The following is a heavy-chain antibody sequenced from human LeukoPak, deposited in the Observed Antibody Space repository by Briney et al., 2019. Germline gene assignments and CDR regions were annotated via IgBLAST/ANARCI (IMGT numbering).Heavy chain of an antibody. CDR1: GYSCASYW. CDR2: IYPADSDA. Sequence: GECLSIGGKASGYSCASYWIGWVRQTPGKGLEWMGIIYPADSDARYSPSFQGQVTISVDTSISTAYLHWNSLKASDTAMYYCAKHRLAYCSHGVCSNFDSWGQGTLVTVSS. CDR3: AKHRLAYCSHGVCSNFDS. V-gene: IGHV5-51*01. J-gene: IGHJ4*02. D-gene: IGHD2-8*01.